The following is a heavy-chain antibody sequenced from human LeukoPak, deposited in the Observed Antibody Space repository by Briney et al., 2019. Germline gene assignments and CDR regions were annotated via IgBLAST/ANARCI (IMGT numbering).Heavy chain of an antibody. V-gene: IGHV3-64D*09. CDR3: VIDGGVAADLYYFAY. D-gene: IGHD6-13*01. CDR2: ISRNGGST. J-gene: IGHJ4*02. Sequence: PGGPLRFSSSSPGFTCGSYTMHWVRKAPGKGLEYVSAISRNGGSTYYADSVKGRFTISRRNSNNTLYLQMSSRRAEDTAVSFCVIDGGVAADLYYFAYWGQGTLVTVSS. CDR1: GFTCGSYT.